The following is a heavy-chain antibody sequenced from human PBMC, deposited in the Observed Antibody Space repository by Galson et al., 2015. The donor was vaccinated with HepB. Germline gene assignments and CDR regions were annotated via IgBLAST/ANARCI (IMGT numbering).Heavy chain of an antibody. J-gene: IGHJ4*02. V-gene: IGHV3-30*04. D-gene: IGHD3-10*01. Sequence: SLRLSCAASGFTFSSYAMHWVRQAPGKGLEWVAVISYDGSNKYYADSVKGRFTISRDNSKNTLYLQMNSLRAEDTAVYYCARQDYGSGSLDYWGQGTLVTVSS. CDR1: GFTFSSYA. CDR3: ARQDYGSGSLDY. CDR2: ISYDGSNK.